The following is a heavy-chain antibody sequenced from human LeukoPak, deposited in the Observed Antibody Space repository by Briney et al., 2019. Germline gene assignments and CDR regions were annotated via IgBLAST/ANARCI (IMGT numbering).Heavy chain of an antibody. J-gene: IGHJ3*01. Sequence: GGSLRLSCAASGFTFSDYALIWVRQAPGKGLEWISAIRGTGGTTYYADSVKGRCTISRDNSRNTVYLQMNSLRAEDTALYFCGKNPNGDYVGAFDFWGPGTMVTVSS. CDR1: GFTFSDYA. CDR3: GKNPNGDYVGAFDF. CDR2: IRGTGGTT. D-gene: IGHD4-17*01. V-gene: IGHV3-23*01.